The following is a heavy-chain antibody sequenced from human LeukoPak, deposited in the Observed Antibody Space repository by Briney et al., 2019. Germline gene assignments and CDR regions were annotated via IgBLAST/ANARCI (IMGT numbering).Heavy chain of an antibody. CDR3: TKVGLSGLFDY. V-gene: IGHV4-61*08. D-gene: IGHD3-10*01. CDR2: IYYSGST. J-gene: IGHJ4*02. CDR1: GGSISSGGYY. Sequence: SETLSLTCTVSGGSISSGGYYWSWIRQHPGKGLEWIGYIYYSGSTYYNPSLKSRVTMSIDTSRSQFSLKLNSVTAADTAVSYCTKVGLSGLFDYWGQGALVTVSS.